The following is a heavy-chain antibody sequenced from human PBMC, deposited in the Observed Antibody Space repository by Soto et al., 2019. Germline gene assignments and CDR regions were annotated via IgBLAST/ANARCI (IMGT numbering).Heavy chain of an antibody. V-gene: IGHV4-30-2*01. J-gene: IGHJ5*02. CDR3: ARVIAATDTISVWFDP. Sequence: QLQLQESGSGLVKPSQTLSLTCAVSGGSISSGAYSWSWIRQPPGKGLEWIGYINHSGSTYYNPSLKSRVTISVDRSKNQFSLKLNSVTAADTAVYFCARVIAATDTISVWFDPWGQGTLVTVSS. D-gene: IGHD6-13*01. CDR1: GGSISSGAYS. CDR2: INHSGST.